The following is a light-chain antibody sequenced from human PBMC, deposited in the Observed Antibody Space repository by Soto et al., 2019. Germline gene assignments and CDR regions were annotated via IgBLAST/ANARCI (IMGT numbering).Light chain of an antibody. CDR1: QSVSASY. J-gene: IGKJ1*01. CDR3: QQYGTSPPT. CDR2: GAS. Sequence: EIVLTQSPDTLSLSPGERATLSCRASQSVSASYLAWYQHKPGQAPRLLIYGASSRATGIPDRFSGSGSGTDFTLTISRLEPEDFAVYNCQQYGTSPPTFGQGTKVDI. V-gene: IGKV3-20*01.